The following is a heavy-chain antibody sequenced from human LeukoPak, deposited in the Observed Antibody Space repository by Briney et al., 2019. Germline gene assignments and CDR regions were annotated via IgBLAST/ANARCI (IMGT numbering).Heavy chain of an antibody. CDR1: GLTFSNSA. J-gene: IGHJ4*02. D-gene: IGHD2-15*01. Sequence: GGSLRLSCAASGLTFSNSAMSWVRQAPEKGLEWVSTITDTGDGTNYADSVKGRFTISRDNSRNTLYLQMNSLRAEDTAVYYCARDLYPRYCSSGSCPEPLGYWGQGTLVTVSS. V-gene: IGHV3-23*01. CDR2: ITDTGDGT. CDR3: ARDLYPRYCSSGSCPEPLGY.